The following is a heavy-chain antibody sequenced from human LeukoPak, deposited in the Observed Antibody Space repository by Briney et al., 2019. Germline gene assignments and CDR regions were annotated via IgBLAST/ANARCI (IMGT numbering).Heavy chain of an antibody. CDR1: GYTFTSYG. V-gene: IGHV1-18*01. D-gene: IGHD1-26*01. CDR3: ARDPAPTGYFDL. CDR2: ISTYNDNT. J-gene: IGHJ2*01. Sequence: ASVKVSCKESGYTFTSYGSSWVRQTPGQALAWMGWISTYNDNTNYTQTPQGRVTMTTDTSTRTAYMGLRSLTSDDTAVYYCARDPAPTGYFDLWGRGTLVTVSS.